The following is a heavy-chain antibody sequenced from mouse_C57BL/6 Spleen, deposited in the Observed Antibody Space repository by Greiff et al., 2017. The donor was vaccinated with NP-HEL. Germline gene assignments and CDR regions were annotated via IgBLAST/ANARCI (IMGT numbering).Heavy chain of an antibody. CDR2: ISSGGSYT. CDR3: ARYHGYFDY. CDR1: GFTFSSYG. Sequence: EVKLVESGGDLVKPGGSLKLSCAASGFTFSSYGMSWVRQTPDKRLEWVATISSGGSYTYYPDSVKGRFTISRDNAKNTLYLQMSSLKSEDTAMYYCARYHGYFDYWGQGTTLTVSS. J-gene: IGHJ2*01. D-gene: IGHD5-1*01. V-gene: IGHV5-6*01.